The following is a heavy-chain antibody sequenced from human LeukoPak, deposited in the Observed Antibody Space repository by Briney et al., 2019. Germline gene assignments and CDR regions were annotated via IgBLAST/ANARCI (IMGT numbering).Heavy chain of an antibody. CDR3: ARTDSSGYYGDY. J-gene: IGHJ4*02. Sequence: SQTLSLTCTVSGGSISSGGYYWSWVRQHPGKGLEWIGFIYYSGSTYYNSSLKSRVTISVDTSKNQFSLKLSSVTAADTAVYYCARTDSSGYYGDYWGQGTLVTVSS. CDR1: GGSISSGGYY. V-gene: IGHV4-31*03. D-gene: IGHD3-22*01. CDR2: IYYSGST.